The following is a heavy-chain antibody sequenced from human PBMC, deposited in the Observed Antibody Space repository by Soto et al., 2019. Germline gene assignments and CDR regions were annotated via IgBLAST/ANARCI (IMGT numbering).Heavy chain of an antibody. J-gene: IGHJ6*02. CDR3: GRYSGSYLSAYFYGMDV. Sequence: QVQLVESEGGLVKPGGSLRLSCAASGFTFSDYYMTWIRQAPGKGLEWVSFISTVSSATNYADSVKGRFTISRDNAKNLVYLQMESPRAEDTAVYYCGRYSGSYLSAYFYGMDVWGQGATVTVSS. CDR1: GFTFSDYY. CDR2: ISTVSSAT. D-gene: IGHD1-26*01. V-gene: IGHV3-11*06.